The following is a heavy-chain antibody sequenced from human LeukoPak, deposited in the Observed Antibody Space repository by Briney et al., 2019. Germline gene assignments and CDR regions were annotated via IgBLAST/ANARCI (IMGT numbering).Heavy chain of an antibody. D-gene: IGHD3-9*01. Sequence: PGGSLRLSCAVSGFTASTYYMTWVRQVPGKGLEWVSVIYSGGSTYYADSVKGRFTISRDNSKNTLYLQMNSLRAEDTAVYYCVAYYDILTGYKYWGQGTLVTVSS. V-gene: IGHV3-66*01. CDR2: IYSGGST. CDR3: VAYYDILTGYKY. J-gene: IGHJ4*02. CDR1: GFTASTYY.